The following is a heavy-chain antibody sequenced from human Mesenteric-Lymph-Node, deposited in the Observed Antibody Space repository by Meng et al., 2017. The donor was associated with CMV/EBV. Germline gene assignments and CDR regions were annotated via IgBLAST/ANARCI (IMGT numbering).Heavy chain of an antibody. J-gene: IGHJ4*02. CDR2: ISSSSSTI. D-gene: IGHD1-26*01. CDR1: GFTFGDYV. CDR3: ARDKGRPEGELDY. Sequence: GESLKISCTASGFTFGDYVISWVRQAPGKGLEWVSYISSSSSTIYYADSVKGRFTISRDNAKNSLYLQMNSLRAEDTAVYYCARDKGRPEGELDYWGQGTLVTVSS. V-gene: IGHV3-11*04.